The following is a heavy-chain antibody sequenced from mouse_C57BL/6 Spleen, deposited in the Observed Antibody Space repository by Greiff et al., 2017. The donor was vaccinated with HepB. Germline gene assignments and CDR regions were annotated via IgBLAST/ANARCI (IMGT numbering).Heavy chain of an antibody. V-gene: IGHV5-4*03. D-gene: IGHD3-2*02. Sequence: EVKLEESGGGLVKPGGSLKLSCAASGFTFSSYAMSWVRQTPEKRLEWVATISDGGSYTYYPDNVKGRFTISRDNAKNNLYLQMSHLKSEDTAMYYCARAKAQSYYFDYWGQGTTLTVSS. CDR3: ARAKAQSYYFDY. CDR2: ISDGGSYT. CDR1: GFTFSSYA. J-gene: IGHJ2*01.